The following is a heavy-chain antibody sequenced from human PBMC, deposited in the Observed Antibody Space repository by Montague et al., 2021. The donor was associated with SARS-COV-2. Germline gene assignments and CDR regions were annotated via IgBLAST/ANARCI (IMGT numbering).Heavy chain of an antibody. CDR3: ARLGDGVVPSPILGVGPYYTYEYMDV. V-gene: IGHV4-34*01. J-gene: IGHJ6*03. D-gene: IGHD3-10*01. Sequence: SETLSLTCAVHGGSFSTYSWNWIRQPPGKGLEWIGEIHHGGSTNYNPSLKSRVAISADTSKNQFSLKLTSVAAADTAVYYCARLGDGVVPSPILGVGPYYTYEYMDVWGKGTTVTVSS. CDR1: GGSFSTYS. CDR2: IHHGGST.